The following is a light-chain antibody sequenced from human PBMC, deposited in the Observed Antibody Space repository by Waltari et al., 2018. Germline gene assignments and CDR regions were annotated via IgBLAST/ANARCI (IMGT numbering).Light chain of an antibody. Sequence: DIVMTQSPDSLPVSLGERATMNCKSSQSVLYSSNNKNYLAWYQQKPGQPPKLLIHCASTRESGVPDRFSGSGSGTDFTLTISSLQAEDVAVYYCQQYYSALWTFGQGTKVEIK. CDR1: QSVLYSSNNKNY. J-gene: IGKJ1*01. V-gene: IGKV4-1*01. CDR2: CAS. CDR3: QQYYSALWT.